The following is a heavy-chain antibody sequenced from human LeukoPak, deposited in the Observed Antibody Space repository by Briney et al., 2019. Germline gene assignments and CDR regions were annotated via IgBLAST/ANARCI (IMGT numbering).Heavy chain of an antibody. CDR2: INHSGST. Sequence: SETLSLTCAVYGGSFSGYYWSWIRQPPGKGLEWIGEINHSGSTNYNPSLKSRVTISVDTSKNQFSLKLSSVTAADTAVYYCARVRTMIVVVRAAFFDYWGQGTLVTVSS. V-gene: IGHV4-34*01. CDR3: ARVRTMIVVVRAAFFDY. J-gene: IGHJ4*02. D-gene: IGHD3-22*01. CDR1: GGSFSGYY.